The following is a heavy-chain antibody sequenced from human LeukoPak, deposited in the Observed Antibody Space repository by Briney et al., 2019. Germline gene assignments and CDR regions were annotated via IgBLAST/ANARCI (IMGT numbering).Heavy chain of an antibody. J-gene: IGHJ4*02. V-gene: IGHV4-59*01. D-gene: IGHD6-13*01. CDR2: IYYTGST. CDR3: ARGSKAAPGTFDY. Sequence: PSETLSLTCTVSGGSISSYYWSWIRQPPGKGLEGIGYIYYTGSTDYNPSLKSRVAISVDTSKNQFSLKLSSVTAADTAVYYCARGSKAAPGTFDYWGQGTLVTVSS. CDR1: GGSISSYY.